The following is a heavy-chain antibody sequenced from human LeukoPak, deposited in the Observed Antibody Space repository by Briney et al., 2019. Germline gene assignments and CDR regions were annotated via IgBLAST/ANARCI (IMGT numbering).Heavy chain of an antibody. D-gene: IGHD1-26*01. J-gene: IGHJ4*02. V-gene: IGHV4-59*12. Sequence: SETLSLTCTVSGGSISSYYWSWIRQPPGKGLEWIGYIYHSGSTYYNPSLKSRVTISVDRSKNQFSLKLSSVTAADTAVYYSARFAAMGATPTFDYWGQGTLVTVSS. CDR1: GGSISSYY. CDR2: IYHSGST. CDR3: ARFAAMGATPTFDY.